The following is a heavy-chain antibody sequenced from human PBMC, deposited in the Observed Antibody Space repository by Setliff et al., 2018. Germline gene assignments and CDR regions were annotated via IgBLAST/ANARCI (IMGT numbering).Heavy chain of an antibody. J-gene: IGHJ4*02. CDR1: GYAFTSYA. V-gene: IGHV1-18*01. CDR2: MNPNNGNT. CDR3: ARDYGDVDTAMVTGSYGYRSESFYFDY. Sequence: ASVKVSCKASGYAFTSYAMHWVRQATGQGLEWMGGMNPNNGNTGYAQKLQGRVTMTTDTSTSTAYMELRSLRSDDTAVYYCARDYGDVDTAMVTGSYGYRSESFYFDYWGQGTLVTVSS. D-gene: IGHD5-18*01.